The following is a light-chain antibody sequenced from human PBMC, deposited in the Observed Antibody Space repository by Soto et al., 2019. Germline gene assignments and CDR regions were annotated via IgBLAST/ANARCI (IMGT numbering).Light chain of an antibody. J-gene: IGKJ4*01. V-gene: IGKV1-27*01. CDR3: QKYNSAPLT. Sequence: EIQVTQSPSSLSASLGDRVTITSRANQAICVYLAWFQQQPGKVPKLLIYAASALQSGVPSRFSGSGSGTDFTLTISSLQPEDIATYYCQKYNSAPLTFGGGTKVDIK. CDR2: AAS. CDR1: QAICVY.